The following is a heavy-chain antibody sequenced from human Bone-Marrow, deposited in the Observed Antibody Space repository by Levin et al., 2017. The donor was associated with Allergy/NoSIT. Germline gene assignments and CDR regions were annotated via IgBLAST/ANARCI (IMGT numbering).Heavy chain of an antibody. CDR3: AKDFSQGHYCSGGSCPPSYYFQH. V-gene: IGHV3-30*18. J-gene: IGHJ1*01. Sequence: PGGSLRLSCAASGFTFSSYGMHWVRQAPGKGLEWVAVISYDGSNKYYADSVKGRFTISRDNSKNTLYLQMNSLRAEDTAVYYCAKDFSQGHYCSGGSCPPSYYFQHWGQGTLVTVSS. CDR1: GFTFSSYG. D-gene: IGHD2-15*01. CDR2: ISYDGSNK.